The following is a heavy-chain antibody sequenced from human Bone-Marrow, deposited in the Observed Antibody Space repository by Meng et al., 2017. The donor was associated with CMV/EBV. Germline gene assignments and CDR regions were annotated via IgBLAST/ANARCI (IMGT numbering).Heavy chain of an antibody. J-gene: IGHJ4*01. Sequence: GESLKISCAASGFTFSSYWMSWVRQAPGKGLEWVANIKQDGSEKNYVDSVQGRFTISRDNAKNSLYVEMNSLRVEDTGVYYCARGLGAPDYWGHGTLVTFSS. CDR2: IKQDGSEK. V-gene: IGHV3-7*01. D-gene: IGHD1-26*01. CDR3: ARGLGAPDY. CDR1: GFTFSSYW.